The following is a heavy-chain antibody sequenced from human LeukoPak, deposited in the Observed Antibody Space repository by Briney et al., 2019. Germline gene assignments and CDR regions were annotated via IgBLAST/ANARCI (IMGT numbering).Heavy chain of an antibody. V-gene: IGHV4-31*03. CDR1: GGSISSGGYY. CDR3: ARVYRSYGMDV. J-gene: IGHJ6*02. CDR2: IYYSGST. D-gene: IGHD3-16*02. Sequence: SETLSLTCTVSGGSISSGGYYWSWIRQHPGKGLEWIGYIYYSGSTYYNPSLKSRVTISVDTSRNQFSLKLSSVTAADTAVYYCARVYRSYGMDVWGQGTTVTVSS.